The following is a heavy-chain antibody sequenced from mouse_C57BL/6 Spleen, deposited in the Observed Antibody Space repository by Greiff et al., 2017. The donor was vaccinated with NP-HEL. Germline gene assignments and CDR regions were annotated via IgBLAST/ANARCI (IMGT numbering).Heavy chain of an antibody. J-gene: IGHJ4*01. V-gene: IGHV1-26*01. D-gene: IGHD3-2*02. CDR3: AVDSSGSYAMDY. CDR2: INPNNGGT. CDR1: GYTFTDYY. Sequence: VQLKQSGPELVKPGASVKISCKASGYTFTDYYMNWVKQSHGKSLEWIGDINPNNGGTSYNQKFKGKATLTVDKSSSTAYMELRSLTSEDSAVYYCAVDSSGSYAMDYWGQGTSVTVSS.